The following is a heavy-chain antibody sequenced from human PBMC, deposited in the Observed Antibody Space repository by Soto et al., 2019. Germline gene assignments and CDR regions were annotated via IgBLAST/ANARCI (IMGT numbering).Heavy chain of an antibody. V-gene: IGHV1-18*04. CDR2: ISAYNGNT. CDR3: AVDYYDSSGWKLDAFDI. Sequence: GASVKVSCKASGYTFTSYGISWVRQAPGQGLEWMGWISAYNGNTNYAQKLQGRVTMTTDTSTSTAYMELRSLRSDDTAVYYCAVDYYDSSGWKLDAFDIWGQGTMVTVS. J-gene: IGHJ3*02. CDR1: GYTFTSYG. D-gene: IGHD3-22*01.